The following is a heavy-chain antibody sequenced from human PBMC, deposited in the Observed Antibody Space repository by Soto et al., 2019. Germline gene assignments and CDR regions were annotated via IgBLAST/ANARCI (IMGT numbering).Heavy chain of an antibody. D-gene: IGHD3-10*01. V-gene: IGHV4-31*03. CDR3: ARAMGAVNYFDY. J-gene: IGHJ4*02. CDR1: GASIRSGGFY. Sequence: QVQLQESGPGLVKPPQTLSLTCTVSGASIRSGGFYWSWIRQHPEKGLEWIGYFYYSGNAYYNPSLRSRLTISGDASKHQFSLNLSSVTAADTAVYFCARAMGAVNYFDYWGQGILVTVSS. CDR2: FYYSGNA.